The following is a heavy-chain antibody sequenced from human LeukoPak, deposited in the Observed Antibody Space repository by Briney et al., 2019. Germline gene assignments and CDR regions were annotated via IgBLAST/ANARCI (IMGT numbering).Heavy chain of an antibody. CDR1: GGSISSYY. CDR2: IYYSGST. V-gene: IGHV4-59*01. CDR3: ARALSYSGRSDI. Sequence: SETLSLTCTVSGGSISSYYWSWIRQPPGKGLEWIGYIYYSGSTHYNPSLKSRVTISVDTSKNQFSLKLTSVTAADTAVYYCARALSYSGRSDIWGQGTMVTVSS. J-gene: IGHJ3*02. D-gene: IGHD1-26*01.